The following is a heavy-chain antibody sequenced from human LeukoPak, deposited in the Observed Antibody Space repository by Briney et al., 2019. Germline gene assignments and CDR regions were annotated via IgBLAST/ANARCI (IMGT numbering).Heavy chain of an antibody. CDR1: KFTFSNHW. Sequence: GSLRLSCVASKFTFSNHWMSWVRQPPGKGLEWIGYIYYSGSTNYNPSLKSRVTISVDTSKNQFSLKLSSVTAADTAVYYCARGRSVAPFNLFDYWGQGTLVTVSS. CDR2: IYYSGST. V-gene: IGHV4-59*11. D-gene: IGHD6-19*01. CDR3: ARGRSVAPFNLFDY. J-gene: IGHJ4*02.